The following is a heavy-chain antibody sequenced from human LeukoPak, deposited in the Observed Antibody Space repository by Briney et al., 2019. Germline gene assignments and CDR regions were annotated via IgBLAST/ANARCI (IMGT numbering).Heavy chain of an antibody. Sequence: SETLSLTCAVYGGSFSGYYWGWIRQPPGKGLEWIGSIYYSGSTYYNPSLKSRVTISVDTSKNQFSLKLSSVTAADTAVYYCARVYSGSYSLPYDAFDIWGQGTMVTVSS. V-gene: IGHV4-34*01. D-gene: IGHD1-26*01. CDR1: GGSFSGYY. J-gene: IGHJ3*02. CDR3: ARVYSGSYSLPYDAFDI. CDR2: IYYSGST.